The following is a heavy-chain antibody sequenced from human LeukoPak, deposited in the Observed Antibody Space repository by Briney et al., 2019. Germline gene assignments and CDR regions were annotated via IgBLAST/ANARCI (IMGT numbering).Heavy chain of an antibody. CDR1: GFTFSNYI. V-gene: IGHV3-30*03. Sequence: PGGSLRLSCAASGFTFSNYIMHWVRQAPGKGLDWVAVILEDGSYQFYADSVKGRFSISRDNSKNILLLQMNSLRGEDTAMYYCARVRGGGFRTADSWGQGTLVTVSS. CDR3: ARVRGGGFRTADS. J-gene: IGHJ4*02. D-gene: IGHD1-14*01. CDR2: ILEDGSYQ.